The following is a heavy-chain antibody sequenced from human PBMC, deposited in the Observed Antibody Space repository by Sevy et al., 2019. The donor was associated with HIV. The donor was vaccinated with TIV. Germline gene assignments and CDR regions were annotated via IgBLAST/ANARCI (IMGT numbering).Heavy chain of an antibody. CDR2: IKSNSNGGKI. J-gene: IGHJ4*02. Sequence: GGSLRLSCAASGFTFSNAWMSWVRQAPGKGLEWVGRIKSNSNGGKIDYAAPVKGRFALSRDDSKNTLYLQMSSLKTEDTAVYYCTTLGVYNYAYWGQGTLVTVSS. CDR1: GFTFSNAW. D-gene: IGHD5-12*01. CDR3: TTLGVYNYAY. V-gene: IGHV3-15*01.